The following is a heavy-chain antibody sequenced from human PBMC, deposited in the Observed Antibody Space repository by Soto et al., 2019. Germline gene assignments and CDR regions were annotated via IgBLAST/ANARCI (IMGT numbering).Heavy chain of an antibody. V-gene: IGHV3-33*01. CDR1: GFTFSSYG. CDR3: ARPSQYCTNGVCYTNNWFDP. Sequence: GGSLRLSCAASGFTFSSYGMHWVRQAPGKGLERVAVIWYDGSNKYYADSVKGRFTISRDNSKNTLYLQMNSLRAEDTAVYYCARPSQYCTNGVCYTNNWFDPWGQGTLVTVSS. J-gene: IGHJ5*02. D-gene: IGHD2-8*01. CDR2: IWYDGSNK.